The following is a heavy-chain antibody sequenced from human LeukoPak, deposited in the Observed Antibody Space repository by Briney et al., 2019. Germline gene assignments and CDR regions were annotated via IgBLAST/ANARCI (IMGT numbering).Heavy chain of an antibody. CDR2: INPNSGGT. J-gene: IGHJ6*04. V-gene: IGHV1-2*02. CDR3: ARDSNPFIVVAMDV. Sequence: VASVKVSCKASGYTFTGYYMHWVRQAPGQGLEWMGWINPNSGGTNYAQKFQGRVTMTRDTSISTAYMELSRLRSDDTAVYYCARDSNPFIVVAMDVWGKGTTVTVSS. CDR1: GYTFTGYY. D-gene: IGHD2-15*01.